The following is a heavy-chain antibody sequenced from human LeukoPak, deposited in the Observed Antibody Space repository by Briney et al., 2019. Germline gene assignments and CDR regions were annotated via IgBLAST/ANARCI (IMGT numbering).Heavy chain of an antibody. J-gene: IGHJ4*02. V-gene: IGHV3-74*01. CDR1: GFTFSSYW. CDR3: ARDDYGDYPPGDY. Sequence: GGSLRLSCAASGFTFSSYWMHWVRQAPGKGLVWFSRSNSGGSSTSYADSVKGRFTISRDNAKNTLYLQMNSLRAEDTAVHYCARDDYGDYPPGDYWGQGTLVTVSS. CDR2: SNSGGSST. D-gene: IGHD4-17*01.